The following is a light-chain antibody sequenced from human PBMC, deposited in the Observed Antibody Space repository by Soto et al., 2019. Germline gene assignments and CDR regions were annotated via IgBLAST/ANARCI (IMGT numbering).Light chain of an antibody. CDR1: QSISTW. J-gene: IGKJ5*01. Sequence: DIQMTQSPSTLSASVRDRVTITCRASQSISTWLAWYQQKPGKAPKLLIYDASSLESGVPSRFSGSGSGTEFTLTISSLQPDDFATYHCQQYNSYPYTFGQGTRLEIK. V-gene: IGKV1-5*01. CDR2: DAS. CDR3: QQYNSYPYT.